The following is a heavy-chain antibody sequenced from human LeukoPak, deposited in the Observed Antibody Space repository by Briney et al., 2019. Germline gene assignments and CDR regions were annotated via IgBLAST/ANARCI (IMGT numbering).Heavy chain of an antibody. J-gene: IGHJ4*02. D-gene: IGHD6-19*01. CDR2: INSDGSST. CDR1: GFTFSSYW. V-gene: IGHV3-74*01. CDR3: ARTRGAVANY. Sequence: GGSLRLSCAASGFTFSSYWMHWVRQAPGKGVGWVSRINSDGSSTSYADSVKGRFTISRDNAKNTLYLQMNSLRAEDTAVYYCARTRGAVANYWGQGTVVTVSS.